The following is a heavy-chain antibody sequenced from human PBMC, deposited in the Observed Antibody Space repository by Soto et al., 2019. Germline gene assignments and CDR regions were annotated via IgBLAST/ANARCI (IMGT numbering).Heavy chain of an antibody. CDR3: ARGYDTALAPIF. Sequence: SETLSLTCAVYGGSFSSYHWSWIRQTPGKGLEWIGEINHLTTTNCNPSLKSRVIISLDTPKNQFSLKLSSVTAADTAVYYCARGYDTALAPIFWGQGILVTVSS. V-gene: IGHV4-34*01. D-gene: IGHD5-18*01. CDR2: INHLTTT. CDR1: GGSFSSYH. J-gene: IGHJ4*02.